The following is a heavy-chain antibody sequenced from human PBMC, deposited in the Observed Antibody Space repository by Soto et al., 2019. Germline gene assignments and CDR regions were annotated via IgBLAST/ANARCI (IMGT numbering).Heavy chain of an antibody. D-gene: IGHD2-21*02. V-gene: IGHV4-31*03. CDR1: GGSISSGGYY. CDR3: AGSPPCGGDCYTDAFDI. J-gene: IGHJ3*02. Sequence: QVQLQESGPGLVKPSQTLSLTCTVSGGSISSGGYYWSWIRQHPGKGLEWIGYIYYSGSTYYNPSLKSRVTISVDTSKNQFSLKLSSVTAADTAVYYCAGSPPCGGDCYTDAFDIWGQGTMVTVSS. CDR2: IYYSGST.